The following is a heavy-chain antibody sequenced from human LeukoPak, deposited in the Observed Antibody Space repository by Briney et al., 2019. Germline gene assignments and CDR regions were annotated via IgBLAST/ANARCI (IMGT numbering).Heavy chain of an antibody. CDR1: GFTFSSYA. D-gene: IGHD3-22*01. V-gene: IGHV3-23*01. Sequence: GGSLRLSCAASGFTFSSYAMSWVRQAPGKGLEWVSATSGSGGSTYYADSVKGRFTISRDNSKNTLYLQMNSLRAEDTAVYYCAKDSDYYYDSNGYSSTFDYWGQGTLVTVSS. CDR2: TSGSGGST. J-gene: IGHJ4*02. CDR3: AKDSDYYYDSNGYSSTFDY.